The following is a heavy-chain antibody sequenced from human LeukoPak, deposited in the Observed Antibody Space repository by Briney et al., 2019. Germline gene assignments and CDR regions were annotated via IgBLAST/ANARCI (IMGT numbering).Heavy chain of an antibody. CDR2: INPNSGGT. CDR1: GYTFTGYY. D-gene: IGHD3-22*01. CDR3: ARDGTGYYDSSGYPDY. V-gene: IGHV1-2*02. Sequence: ASVKVSCKASGYTFTGYYMHWVRQAPGQGLEWMGWINPNSGGTNYAQKFQGRVTMTRDTSISTAYMELSRLRSDDTAVYCCARDGTGYYDSSGYPDYWGQGTLVTVSS. J-gene: IGHJ4*02.